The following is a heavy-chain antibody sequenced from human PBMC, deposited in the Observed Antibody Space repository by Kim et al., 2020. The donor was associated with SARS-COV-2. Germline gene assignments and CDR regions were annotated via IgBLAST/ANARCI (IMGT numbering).Heavy chain of an antibody. D-gene: IGHD5-12*01. CDR2: ISAYNGNT. CDR3: ARLGMATTPGYYYYGMDV. CDR1: GYTFTSYG. Sequence: ASVKVSCKASGYTFTSYGISWVRQAPGQGLEWMGWISAYNGNTNYAQKLQGRVTMTTDTSTSTAYMELRSLRSDDTAVYYCARLGMATTPGYYYYGMDVWGQGTTVTVSS. J-gene: IGHJ6*02. V-gene: IGHV1-18*04.